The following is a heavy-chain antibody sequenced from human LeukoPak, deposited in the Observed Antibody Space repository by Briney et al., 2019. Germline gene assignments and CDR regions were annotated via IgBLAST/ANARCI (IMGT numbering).Heavy chain of an antibody. V-gene: IGHV4-39*01. CDR1: GGSISSSSYH. CDR3: ARYWPIDYSNHIDY. D-gene: IGHD4-11*01. J-gene: IGHJ4*02. Sequence: SSETLSLTCTVSGGSISSSSYHWGWIRQPPGKGLEWIGSIYYSGSTYYNPSLKSRVTISVDTSKNQFSLKLSSVTAADTAVYYCARYWPIDYSNHIDYWGQGTLVTVSS. CDR2: IYYSGST.